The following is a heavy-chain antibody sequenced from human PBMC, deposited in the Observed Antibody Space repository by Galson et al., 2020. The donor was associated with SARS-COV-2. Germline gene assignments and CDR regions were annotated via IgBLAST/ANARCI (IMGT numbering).Heavy chain of an antibody. CDR1: GGSISGSTNY. V-gene: IGHV4-61*02. CDR2: VSASGTT. D-gene: IGHD2-2*01. Sequence: SETLSLTCTASGGSISGSTNYWSWIRQPAGKGLEWIWRVSASGTTNYNPSLKSRVATSLDTSKNQFPLRLSSVTAADTAVFYCARGSARGYALGDWFDPWGQGTLVTVSS. J-gene: IGHJ5*02. CDR3: ARGSARGYALGDWFDP.